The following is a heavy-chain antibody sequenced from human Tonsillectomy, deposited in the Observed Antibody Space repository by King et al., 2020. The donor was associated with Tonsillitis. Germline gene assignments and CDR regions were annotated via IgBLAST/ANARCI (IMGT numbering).Heavy chain of an antibody. CDR1: GASIRSYS. CDR2: MSYNGTT. V-gene: IGHV4-59*01. J-gene: IGHJ5*02. Sequence: MQLQESGPGLLKPSETLSLTCSVSGASIRSYSWSWIRQPPGTGLEWIGYMSYNGTTKYNPSLKSRVTTSVDTSQNQFSLKLKYVTAADTAVYCCARGVRSLIALVWFDPGGQGTLVTVSS. D-gene: IGHD2-8*02. CDR3: ARGVRSLIALVWFDP.